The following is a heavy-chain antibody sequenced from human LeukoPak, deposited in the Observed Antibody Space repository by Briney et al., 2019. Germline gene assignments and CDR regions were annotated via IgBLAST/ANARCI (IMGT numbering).Heavy chain of an antibody. Sequence: SQTLSLTCTVSGGSISSGSYYWSWIRQPAGKGLEWIGRIYTSGSTNYNPSLKSRVTISVDTSKNQFSLKLSSVTAADTAVYYCAREARPISIGVVTYGPYYFDYWGQGTLVAVSS. D-gene: IGHD3-3*01. CDR2: IYTSGST. J-gene: IGHJ4*02. CDR1: GGSISSGSYY. V-gene: IGHV4-61*02. CDR3: AREARPISIGVVTYGPYYFDY.